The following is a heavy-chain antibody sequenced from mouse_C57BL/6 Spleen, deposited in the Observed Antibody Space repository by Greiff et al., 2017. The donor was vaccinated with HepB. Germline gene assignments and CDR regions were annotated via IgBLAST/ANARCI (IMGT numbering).Heavy chain of an antibody. V-gene: IGHV1-81*01. CDR1: GYTFTSYG. CDR3: ARNYYGSSPFAY. Sequence: VQLQQSGAELARPGASVKLSCKASGYTFTSYGISWVKQRTGQGLEWIGEVYPRSGNTYYNEKFKGKATLTADKSSSTAYMELRSLTSEASAVYFCARNYYGSSPFAYWGQGTLVTVSA. D-gene: IGHD1-1*01. CDR2: VYPRSGNT. J-gene: IGHJ3*01.